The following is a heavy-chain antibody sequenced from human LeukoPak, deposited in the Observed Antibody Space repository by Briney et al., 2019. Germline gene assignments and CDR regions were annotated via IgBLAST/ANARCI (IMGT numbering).Heavy chain of an antibody. CDR1: GFTFSDYE. J-gene: IGHJ3*02. CDR3: AKELTPDRSGFDAFDI. V-gene: IGHV3-48*03. CDR2: ISSSGNTI. Sequence: GGSLRLSCAASGFTFSDYEMDWVRQAPGKGREWVSYISSSGNTIYYADSVKGRFTISRDNAKNSLYLQMNSLRAEDTAVYYCAKELTPDRSGFDAFDIWGQGTMVTVSS. D-gene: IGHD3-22*01.